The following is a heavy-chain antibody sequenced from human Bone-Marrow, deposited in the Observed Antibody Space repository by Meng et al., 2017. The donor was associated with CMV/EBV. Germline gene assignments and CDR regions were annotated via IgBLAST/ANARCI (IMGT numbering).Heavy chain of an antibody. CDR2: IYYSGST. J-gene: IGHJ6*02. Sequence: SETLSLTCTVSGGSISSSSYYWGWIRQPPGKGLEWIGSIYYSGSTNYNPSLKSRVTISVDTSKNQFSLKLSSVTAADTAVYYCARSGVAIPHIAARRRNGMDVWGQGTTVTVSS. CDR1: GGSISSSSYY. D-gene: IGHD6-6*01. CDR3: ARSGVAIPHIAARRRNGMDV. V-gene: IGHV4-39*07.